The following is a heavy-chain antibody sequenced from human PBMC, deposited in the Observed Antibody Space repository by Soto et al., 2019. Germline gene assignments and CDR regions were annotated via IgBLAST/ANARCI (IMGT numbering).Heavy chain of an antibody. CDR3: ARDLGYYYDSSGSGGDY. Sequence: QVQLVQSGAEVKKPGSSVKVSCKASGGTFSSYAISWVRQAPGQGLEWMGGLIPIFGTANYAQKFQGRVTITADESTSTAYMELSSLRSEDTAVYYCARDLGYYYDSSGSGGDYWGQGTLVTVSS. V-gene: IGHV1-69*01. D-gene: IGHD3-22*01. CDR1: GGTFSSYA. J-gene: IGHJ4*02. CDR2: LIPIFGTA.